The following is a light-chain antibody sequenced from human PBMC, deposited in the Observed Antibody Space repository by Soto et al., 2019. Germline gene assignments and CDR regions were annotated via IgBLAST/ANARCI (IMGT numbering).Light chain of an antibody. CDR1: QSFGSW. J-gene: IGKJ5*01. CDR3: QQGNSFPLT. Sequence: DIQITHSPGSLSASVGKRATSTCRASQSFGSWLAWYQQRPGKSPKLLIYAASTLQSGVPSRFSGSESGTDFTLTISSLQPEDFATYYCQQGNSFPLTFGQGTRLEIK. V-gene: IGKV1D-12*01. CDR2: AAS.